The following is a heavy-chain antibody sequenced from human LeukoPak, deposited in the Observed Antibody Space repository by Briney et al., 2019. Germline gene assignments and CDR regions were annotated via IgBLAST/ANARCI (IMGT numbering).Heavy chain of an antibody. J-gene: IGHJ3*02. D-gene: IGHD5-24*01. V-gene: IGHV1-69*05. CDR3: GRDLPRGGYNFFTHAFYI. CDR2: IIPIFGTA. CDR1: GGTFSTYA. Sequence: GASVKVSCKASGGTFSTYAISCVRQAPGHGLEWMGRIIPIFGTANYAQKFQGRVTITTDESTSTAYMELSSLRSEETAVYYCGRDLPRGGYNFFTHAFYIWGQGTMVTVSS.